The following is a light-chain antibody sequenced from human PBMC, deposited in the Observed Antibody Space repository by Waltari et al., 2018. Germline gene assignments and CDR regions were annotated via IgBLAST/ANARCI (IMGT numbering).Light chain of an antibody. CDR2: VNRDGSH. CDR1: SGHSSNI. V-gene: IGLV4-69*01. CDR3: ETGGHGTWV. J-gene: IGLJ3*02. Sequence: QLVLTQSPSASASLGASVKLTCTLSSGHSSNIIAWLQQQPGKGPRYLMKVNRDGSHRKGDEIPDRFSGSSSGAERYLTISSRQSEDEADYYCETGGHGTWVFGGGTKLTVL.